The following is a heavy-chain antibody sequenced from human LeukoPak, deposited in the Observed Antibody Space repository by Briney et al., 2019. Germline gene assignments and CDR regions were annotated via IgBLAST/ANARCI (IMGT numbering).Heavy chain of an antibody. CDR1: GFTFSSYA. J-gene: IGHJ4*02. Sequence: GGSLRLSCAASGFTFSSYAMHWVRQAPGKGLEWVAVISYDGSNKYYADSVKGRFTISRDNSKNTLYLQMNSLRAEDTAVYHCASTPTDYWGQGTLVTVSS. V-gene: IGHV3-30-3*01. CDR2: ISYDGSNK. CDR3: ASTPTDY.